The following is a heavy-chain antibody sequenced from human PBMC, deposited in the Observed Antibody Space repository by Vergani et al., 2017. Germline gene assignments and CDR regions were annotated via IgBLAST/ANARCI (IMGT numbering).Heavy chain of an antibody. D-gene: IGHD6-13*01. CDR1: GGSISSYY. CDR2: IYYSGST. CDR3: ARGGSSTWYYN. J-gene: IGHJ4*02. V-gene: IGHV4-59*01. Sequence: QVQLQESGPGLVKPSETLSLTCTVSGGSISSYYWSWIRQPPGKGLEWIGYIYYSGSTNYNPSLKSRVTISVDTSKNQFSLKLSSMTAADTAVYYCARGGSSTWYYNWGQGTLVTVSS.